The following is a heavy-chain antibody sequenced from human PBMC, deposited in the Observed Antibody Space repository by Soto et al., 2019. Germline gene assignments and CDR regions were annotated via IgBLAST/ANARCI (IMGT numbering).Heavy chain of an antibody. J-gene: IGHJ4*02. CDR3: ARQAIYDSSGNDY. V-gene: IGHV4-39*01. CDR2: IYYSGST. CDR1: GDSISSSTYY. Sequence: SETLSLTCTVSGDSISSSTYYWGWIRQPPGKGLEWIGSIYYSGSTYYNPSLKSRVTISVDTSKNQFSLKLSSVTAADTAIYYCARQAIYDSSGNDYWGQGTLVTVSS. D-gene: IGHD3-22*01.